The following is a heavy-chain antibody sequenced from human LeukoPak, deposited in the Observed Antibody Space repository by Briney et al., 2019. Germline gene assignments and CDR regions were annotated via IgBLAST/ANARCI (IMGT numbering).Heavy chain of an antibody. D-gene: IGHD3-9*01. CDR2: FDPEDGET. Sequence: ASVKVSCKVSGYTLTELSMHWVRQAPGKGLEWMGGFDPEDGETIYAQKFQGRVTMTEDISTDTAYMELSSLRSEDTAVYYCATVPSPTGSMTYYFDYWGQGTLVTVSS. J-gene: IGHJ4*02. CDR1: GYTLTELS. V-gene: IGHV1-24*01. CDR3: ATVPSPTGSMTYYFDY.